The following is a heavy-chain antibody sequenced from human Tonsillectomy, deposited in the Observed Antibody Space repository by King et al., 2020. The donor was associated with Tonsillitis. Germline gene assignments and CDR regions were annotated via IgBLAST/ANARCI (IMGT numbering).Heavy chain of an antibody. D-gene: IGHD4-17*01. Sequence: VQLVQSGAEVKKPGSSVKVSCKASGGTFSSYAISWVRQAPGQGLEWMGRIIPILGIANYAQKFQGRVTITADKSTSTAYMELSSLRSADTAVYYCARTYGDYFLGFDNYWYFDLWGRGTLGTVSS. CDR2: IIPILGIA. V-gene: IGHV1-69*04. J-gene: IGHJ2*01. CDR3: ARTYGDYFLGFDNYWYFDL. CDR1: GGTFSSYA.